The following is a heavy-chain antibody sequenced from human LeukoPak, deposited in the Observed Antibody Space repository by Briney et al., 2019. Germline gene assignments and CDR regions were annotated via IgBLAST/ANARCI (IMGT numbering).Heavy chain of an antibody. Sequence: GGSLRLSCAASGFTFSSYSMNWVRQAPGKGLEWVSYISSSSTIYYADSVKGRFTISRDNAKSSLYLQMNSLRAEDTAVYYCARDSFWSGYYDYWGQGTLVTVSS. CDR1: GFTFSSYS. J-gene: IGHJ4*02. CDR3: ARDSFWSGYYDY. D-gene: IGHD3-3*01. V-gene: IGHV3-48*04. CDR2: ISSSSTI.